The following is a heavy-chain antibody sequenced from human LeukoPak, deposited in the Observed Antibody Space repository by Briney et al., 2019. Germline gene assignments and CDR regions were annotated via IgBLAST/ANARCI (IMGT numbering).Heavy chain of an antibody. CDR3: AREWRGMGYYFDY. Sequence: GGSLRLSCAASGFTFSSYSMNWVRQAPGKGLEWVSVIYSGGSTYYADSVKGRFTISRDNSKNTLYLQMNSLRAEDTAVYYCAREWRGMGYYFDYWGQGTLVTVSS. V-gene: IGHV3-53*01. CDR1: GFTFSSYS. CDR2: IYSGGST. D-gene: IGHD3-10*01. J-gene: IGHJ4*02.